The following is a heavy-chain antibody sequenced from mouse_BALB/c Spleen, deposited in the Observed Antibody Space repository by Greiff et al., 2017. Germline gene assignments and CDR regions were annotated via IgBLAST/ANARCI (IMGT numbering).Heavy chain of an antibody. CDR1: GYTFTSYW. J-gene: IGHJ2*01. CDR2: INPSTGYT. Sequence: QVQLQQSGAELAKPGASVKMSCKASGYTFTSYWMHWVKQRPGQGLEWIGYINPSTGYTEYNQKFKDKATLTADKSSSTAYMQLSSLTSEDSAVYYCVSRTDFDYWGQGTTLTVSS. V-gene: IGHV1-7*01. CDR3: VSRTDFDY.